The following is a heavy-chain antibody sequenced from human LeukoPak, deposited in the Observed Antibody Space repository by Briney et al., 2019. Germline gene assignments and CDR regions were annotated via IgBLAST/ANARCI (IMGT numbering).Heavy chain of an antibody. J-gene: IGHJ4*02. CDR3: ARGGDYYDNSGLDY. CDR1: GGSISNGDHY. Sequence: SETLSLTCTVSGGSISNGDHYWSWIRQHPGKGLEWIGYIYHSGNTYYNPSLKSRVTILVDRSKNQFSPKLSSVTAADTAVYHCARGGDYYDNSGLDYWSQGTLVTVSS. D-gene: IGHD3-22*01. V-gene: IGHV4-30-2*01. CDR2: IYHSGNT.